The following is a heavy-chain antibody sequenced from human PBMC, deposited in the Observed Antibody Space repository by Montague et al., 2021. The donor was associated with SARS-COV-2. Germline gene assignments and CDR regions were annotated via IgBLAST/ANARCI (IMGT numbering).Heavy chain of an antibody. CDR3: ARGDVEMATIKSGGPFYHFDY. J-gene: IGHJ4*02. CDR1: GGSISSYY. D-gene: IGHD5-24*01. CDR2: IYYSGST. V-gene: IGHV4-59*13. Sequence: SETLPLTCTVSGGSISSYYWSWIRQPPGKGLEWIGYIYYSGSTNYNPSLKSPVTISVGTSKNQFSLKLCPVTAADTAVYYCARGDVEMATIKSGGPFYHFDYWGQGTLVTVSS.